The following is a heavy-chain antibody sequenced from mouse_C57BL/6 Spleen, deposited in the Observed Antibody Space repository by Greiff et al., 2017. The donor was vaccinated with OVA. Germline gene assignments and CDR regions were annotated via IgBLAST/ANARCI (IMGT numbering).Heavy chain of an antibody. CDR3: ARHGSSYLDY. J-gene: IGHJ2*01. D-gene: IGHD1-1*01. CDR2: LNPGSGGT. V-gene: IGHV1-54*01. Sequence: QVQLQHSGAELVRPGTSVKVSFTASGYAFTNYLIEWVKQRPGQGLECFGVLNPGSGGTNSNEKFKGKATLTADQSSSTAYMQLSSLTSEDSAVYFCARHGSSYLDYWGQGTTRTVSS. CDR1: GYAFTNYL.